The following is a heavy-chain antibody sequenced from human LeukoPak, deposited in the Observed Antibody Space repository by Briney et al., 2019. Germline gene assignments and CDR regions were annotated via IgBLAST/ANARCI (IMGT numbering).Heavy chain of an antibody. Sequence: PGGSLRLSCAASGFTFSSYAMNWVRQAPMKGREWVSGISGSGRDTYYADSVKGRFTISRDNSKNTLYLQMNSLRADDTAVYYCATNYYDSSGYFPDFDYWGQGAQVSVSS. CDR1: GFTFSSYA. V-gene: IGHV3-23*01. CDR2: ISGSGRDT. D-gene: IGHD3-22*01. CDR3: ATNYYDSSGYFPDFDY. J-gene: IGHJ4*02.